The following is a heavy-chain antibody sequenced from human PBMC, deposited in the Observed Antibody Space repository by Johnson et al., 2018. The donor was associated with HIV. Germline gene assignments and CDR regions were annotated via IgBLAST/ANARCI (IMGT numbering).Heavy chain of an antibody. Sequence: QMQLVESGGGVVQPGRSLRLSCAASGFTFSSYAMHWVRQAPGKGLEWVAVISYDGSNKYYADSVKGRFTISRDNSKNTLSLQMNSPRVDDTAIYYCAKSPRFTIFGSDACDIWGQGTVVTVSS. V-gene: IGHV3-30*04. J-gene: IGHJ3*02. D-gene: IGHD3-3*01. CDR1: GFTFSSYA. CDR3: AKSPRFTIFGSDACDI. CDR2: ISYDGSNK.